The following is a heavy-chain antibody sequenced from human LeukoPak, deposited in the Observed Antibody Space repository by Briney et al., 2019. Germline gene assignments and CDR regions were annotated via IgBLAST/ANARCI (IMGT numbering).Heavy chain of an antibody. Sequence: PGGSLRLSCAASGFTFSSYGMHWVRQAPGKGLEWVAFIRYDGSNKYYADSVKGRFTISRDNSKNTLYLQMNSLRAEDTAAYYCARGATATTRWFDPWGQGTLVTVSS. CDR1: GFTFSSYG. J-gene: IGHJ5*02. D-gene: IGHD1-7*01. CDR2: IRYDGSNK. V-gene: IGHV3-30*02. CDR3: ARGATATTRWFDP.